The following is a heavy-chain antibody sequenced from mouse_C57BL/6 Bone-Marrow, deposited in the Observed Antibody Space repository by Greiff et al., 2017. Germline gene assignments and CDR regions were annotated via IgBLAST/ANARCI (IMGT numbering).Heavy chain of an antibody. V-gene: IGHV1-54*01. CDR1: GYAFTNYL. J-gene: IGHJ3*01. Sequence: QVQLQQSGAELVRPGTSVKVSCKASGYAFTNYLIEWVKQRPGQGLEWIGVINPGSGGTNYNEKFKGKATLTADKSSSTAYMQLSSLTSGDSAVYFCARAHYGSFAYWGQGTLVTVSA. D-gene: IGHD1-1*01. CDR2: INPGSGGT. CDR3: ARAHYGSFAY.